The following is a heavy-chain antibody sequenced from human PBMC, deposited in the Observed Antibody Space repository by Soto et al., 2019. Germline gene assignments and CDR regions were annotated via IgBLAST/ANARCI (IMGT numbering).Heavy chain of an antibody. V-gene: IGHV5-51*01. J-gene: IGHJ6*02. CDR3: ARGYCSSTSCHAFFGMDV. Sequence: GESLKISCKGSGYSFTSYWIGWVRQMPGKGLEWMGIIYPGDSDTRYSPSFQGQVTISADKSISTAYLQWSSLKASDTAMYYCARGYCSSTSCHAFFGMDVWGHGTTVSVCS. D-gene: IGHD2-2*01. CDR1: GYSFTSYW. CDR2: IYPGDSDT.